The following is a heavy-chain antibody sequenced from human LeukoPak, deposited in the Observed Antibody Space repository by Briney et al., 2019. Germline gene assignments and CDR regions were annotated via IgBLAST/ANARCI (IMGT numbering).Heavy chain of an antibody. J-gene: IGHJ6*02. D-gene: IGHD2-2*02. CDR2: IIPILGIA. CDR3: ARDGSIVVVPAAVLPSYGMDV. Sequence: ASVKVSCKASGGTFSSYTISWVRQAPGQGLKWMGRIIPILGIANYAQKFQGRVTITADKSTSTAYMELSSLRSEDTAVYYCARDGSIVVVPAAVLPSYGMDVWGQGTTVTVSS. CDR1: GGTFSSYT. V-gene: IGHV1-69*04.